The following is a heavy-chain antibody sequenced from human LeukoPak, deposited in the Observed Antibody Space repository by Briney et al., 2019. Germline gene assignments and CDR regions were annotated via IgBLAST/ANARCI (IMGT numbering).Heavy chain of an antibody. CDR1: GFTFDDYA. Sequence: GRSLRLSCAASGFTFDDYAMHWVRQAPGKGLEWVSGISWNSGSIGYADSVKGRFTIYRDNAKNSLYLQMNSLRAEDTALYYCAKVYYDSSGYYFDYWGPGTLVTVSS. CDR3: AKVYYDSSGYYFDY. V-gene: IGHV3-9*01. D-gene: IGHD3-22*01. CDR2: ISWNSGSI. J-gene: IGHJ4*02.